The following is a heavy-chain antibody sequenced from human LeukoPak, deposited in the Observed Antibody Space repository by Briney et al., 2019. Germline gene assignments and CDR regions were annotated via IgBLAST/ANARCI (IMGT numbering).Heavy chain of an antibody. CDR3: VRDPRVGATWRRY. CDR2: LYTGGDT. D-gene: IGHD1-26*01. J-gene: IGHJ4*02. V-gene: IGHV3-53*01. CDR1: GFTVNSNY. Sequence: PGGSLRLSCSASGFTVNSNYMNWVRQTPGKGLEWVSVLYTGGDTYYADSVKGRFTISRDNSKNTLYLQMNSLRVEDTAVYYCVRDPRVGATWRRYWGQGTLVTVSS.